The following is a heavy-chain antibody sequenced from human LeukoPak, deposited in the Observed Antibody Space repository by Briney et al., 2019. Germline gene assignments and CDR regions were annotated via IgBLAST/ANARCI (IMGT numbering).Heavy chain of an antibody. CDR3: AKGSLEYYDYVWGSYAGFDY. CDR2: INGSGGST. V-gene: IGHV3-23*01. Sequence: PGGSLRLSCAASGFTFSSYAMSWVRQAPGKGLEWFSAINGSGGSTYYADSVKGRFTISRDNSKNTLYLQMNSLRAEDTAVYYCAKGSLEYYDYVWGSYAGFDYWGQGTLVTVSS. D-gene: IGHD3-16*01. J-gene: IGHJ4*02. CDR1: GFTFSSYA.